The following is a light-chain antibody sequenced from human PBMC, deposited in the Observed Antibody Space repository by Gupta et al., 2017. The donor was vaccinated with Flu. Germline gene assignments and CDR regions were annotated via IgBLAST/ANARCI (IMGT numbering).Light chain of an antibody. Sequence: LTQPASVSGSPGQSITISCTGTNSDIGRYDYVSWYQQHPGKAPKLTIYDISNRPSGVSNRFSGSKSGNTASLTISGLQAEDEAVYYCCSFTSSNTMFGGGTKLTVL. J-gene: IGLJ3*02. CDR2: DIS. CDR3: CSFTSSNTM. V-gene: IGLV2-14*03. CDR1: NSDIGRYDY.